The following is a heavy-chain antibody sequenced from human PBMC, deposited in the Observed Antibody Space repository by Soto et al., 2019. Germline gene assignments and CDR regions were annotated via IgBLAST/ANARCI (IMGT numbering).Heavy chain of an antibody. V-gene: IGHV3-64D*08. CDR3: VKFPNRGLRITIFGVVIGPLDY. D-gene: IGHD3-3*01. J-gene: IGHJ4*02. CDR2: ISSNGGST. Sequence: GGSLRLSCSASGFTFSSYAMHWVRQAPGKGLEYVSAISSNGGSTYYADSVKGRFTISRDNSKNTLYLQMSSLRAEDTAVYYCVKFPNRGLRITIFGVVIGPLDYWGQGTLVTVSS. CDR1: GFTFSSYA.